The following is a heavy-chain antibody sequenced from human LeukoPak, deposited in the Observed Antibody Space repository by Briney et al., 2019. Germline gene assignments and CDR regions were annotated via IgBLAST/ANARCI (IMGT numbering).Heavy chain of an antibody. CDR3: ARVSKGWYDAFDI. D-gene: IGHD6-19*01. CDR1: GYTFTGYY. Sequence: ASVKVSCKASGYTFTGYYMHWVRQVPGQGLEWMGWINPNSGGTNYAQKFQGWVTMTRDTSISTAYMELSRLRSDGTAVYYCARVSKGWYDAFDIWGQGTMVTVSS. J-gene: IGHJ3*02. CDR2: INPNSGGT. V-gene: IGHV1-2*04.